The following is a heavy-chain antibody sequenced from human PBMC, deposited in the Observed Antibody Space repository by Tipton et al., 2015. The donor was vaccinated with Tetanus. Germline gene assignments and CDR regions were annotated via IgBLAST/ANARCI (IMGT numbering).Heavy chain of an antibody. D-gene: IGHD2-15*01. CDR2: SWYDGTDQ. CDR3: AREADCSGGSCFSGDFDN. CDR1: GFIFSSYG. V-gene: IGHV3-33*01. Sequence: SLRLSCAASGFIFSSYGIHWVRQAPGKGLEWVAVSWYDGTDQYYADSVKGRFTISRDNSKNTLYLQMNSLSAEDTALYYCAREADCSGGSCFSGDFDNWGQGTQVTVSS. J-gene: IGHJ4*02.